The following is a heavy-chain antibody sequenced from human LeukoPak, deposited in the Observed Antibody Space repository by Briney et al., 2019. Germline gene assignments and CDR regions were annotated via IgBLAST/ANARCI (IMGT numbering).Heavy chain of an antibody. D-gene: IGHD2-2*01. CDR2: IKQDGSET. Sequence: PGGSLRLSCEASGFILSRYWMTWVRQAPGKGLEWVANIKQDGSETFYVDSVKGRFTISRDNAKNSLYLQMSSLRAEDTAVYYCARNLYIVEVPAAGAFDSWGQGVLVTVSS. J-gene: IGHJ4*02. CDR3: ARNLYIVEVPAAGAFDS. V-gene: IGHV3-7*01. CDR1: GFILSRYW.